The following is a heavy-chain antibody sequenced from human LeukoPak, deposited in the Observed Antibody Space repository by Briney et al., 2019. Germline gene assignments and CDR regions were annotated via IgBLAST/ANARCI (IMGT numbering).Heavy chain of an antibody. CDR3: ARDRRLSSSSVWFDP. V-gene: IGHV4-39*02. D-gene: IGHD6-6*01. Sequence: SETLSLTCSVFGGSISSSSYYWGWIRQPPGKGLEWIGSIYYSGSTYYNPSLKSRVTISIDTSKNQFSLRLSSVTAADTAVYYCARDRRLSSSSVWFDPWGQGTLVTVSS. CDR1: GGSISSSSYY. J-gene: IGHJ5*02. CDR2: IYYSGST.